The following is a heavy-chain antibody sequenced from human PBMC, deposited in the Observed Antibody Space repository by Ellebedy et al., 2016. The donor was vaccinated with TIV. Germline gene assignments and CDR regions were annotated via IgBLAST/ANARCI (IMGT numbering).Heavy chain of an antibody. CDR3: ARDKYLIF. CDR2: ISYDGSNK. J-gene: IGHJ4*02. D-gene: IGHD2-2*02. Sequence: GESLKISCAASGFTFSDHYMDWVRQAPGKGLEWVAVISYDGSNKYYADSVKGRFTISRDNAKNSLYLQMNSLRDEDTAVYYCARDKYLIFWGQGTLVTVSS. CDR1: GFTFSDHY. V-gene: IGHV3-30-3*01.